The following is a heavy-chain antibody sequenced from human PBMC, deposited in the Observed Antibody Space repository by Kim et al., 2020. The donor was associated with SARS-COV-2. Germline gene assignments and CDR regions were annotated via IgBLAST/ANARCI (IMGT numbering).Heavy chain of an antibody. CDR3: ATGGDYGAY. J-gene: IGHJ4*02. CDR1: GFTFSSYA. Sequence: GGSLRLSCAASGFTFSSYAMHWVRQAPGKGLEWVAVISYDGSNKYYADSVKGRFTISRDNSKNTLYLQMNSLRAEDTAVYYCATGGDYGAYWGQGTLVTV. V-gene: IGHV3-30*04. D-gene: IGHD4-17*01. CDR2: ISYDGSNK.